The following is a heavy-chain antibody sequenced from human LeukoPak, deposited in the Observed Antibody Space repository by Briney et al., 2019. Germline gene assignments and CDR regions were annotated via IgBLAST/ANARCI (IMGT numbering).Heavy chain of an antibody. D-gene: IGHD3-10*01. V-gene: IGHV3-30*18. CDR3: AKDSVSYYYYGMDV. Sequence: GGSLRLSCAASGSPFSRYGMHWVRQAPGKGLEWGAVISYDGSNKYYADSVKGRFTISRDNSKNTLYLQMNSLRAEDTAVYYCAKDSVSYYYYGMDVWGQGTTVTVSS. CDR1: GSPFSRYG. J-gene: IGHJ6*02. CDR2: ISYDGSNK.